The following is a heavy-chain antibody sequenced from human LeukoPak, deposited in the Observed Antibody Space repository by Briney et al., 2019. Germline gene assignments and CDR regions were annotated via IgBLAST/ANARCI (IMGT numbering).Heavy chain of an antibody. Sequence: GRSLRLSCAGSGFTFNNYGIHWVRQAPGKGLEWVAVISFDGSDKYYADPVKGRFTISRDNSKNTLYLQMNSLRAEDTAVYYCAKEYYYDYVWGSYRYGDAFDTWGQGTMVTVSS. CDR1: GFTFNNYG. CDR2: ISFDGSDK. V-gene: IGHV3-30*18. CDR3: AKEYYYDYVWGSYRYGDAFDT. J-gene: IGHJ3*02. D-gene: IGHD3-16*02.